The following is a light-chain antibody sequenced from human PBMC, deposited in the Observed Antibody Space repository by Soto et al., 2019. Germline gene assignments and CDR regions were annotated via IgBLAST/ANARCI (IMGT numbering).Light chain of an antibody. CDR1: SSDVGSYNL. CDR2: EVS. CDR3: CSYAGYSTLV. V-gene: IGLV2-23*02. J-gene: IGLJ2*01. Sequence: QSALTQPASVSGSPGQSITISCTGTSSDVGSYNLVSWYQQHPGKAPKLMIYEVSKRPSGVSNRFSGSKSGNTASLTISGLQAEDEAYYYCCSYAGYSTLVFGGGTKLTVL.